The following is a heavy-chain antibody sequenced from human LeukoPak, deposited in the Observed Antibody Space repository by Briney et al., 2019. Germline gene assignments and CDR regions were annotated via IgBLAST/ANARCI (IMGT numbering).Heavy chain of an antibody. CDR3: ARYYGSGSYHATSFDY. V-gene: IGHV4-34*01. D-gene: IGHD3-10*01. CDR2: INHSGST. Sequence: PSETLSLTCAVYGGSFSGYYWSWIRQPPGKGLDWIGEINHSGSTNYNPSLKSRVTIPVDTSKNQFSLKLSSVTAADTAVYYCARYYGSGSYHATSFDYWGQGTLVTVSS. CDR1: GGSFSGYY. J-gene: IGHJ4*02.